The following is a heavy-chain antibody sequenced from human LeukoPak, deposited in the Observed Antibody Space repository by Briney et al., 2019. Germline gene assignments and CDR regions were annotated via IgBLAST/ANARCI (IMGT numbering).Heavy chain of an antibody. CDR1: GGSFSGYY. V-gene: IGHV4-34*01. CDR3: ARGLYGLHDY. J-gene: IGHJ4*02. D-gene: IGHD4-17*01. CDR2: INHSGST. Sequence: SETLSLTCAVYGGSFSGYYWSWIRQPPGKGLEWIGEINHSGSTNYNPSLKSRVTISVDTSKNQFSLKLSSVTAADTAVYYCARGLYGLHDYWGQGTLVTVSS.